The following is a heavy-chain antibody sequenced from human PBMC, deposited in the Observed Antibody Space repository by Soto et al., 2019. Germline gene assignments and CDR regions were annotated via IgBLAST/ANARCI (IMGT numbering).Heavy chain of an antibody. CDR3: AGQDIVVVVAASSFAFDI. J-gene: IGHJ3*02. CDR2: IYYSGST. D-gene: IGHD2-15*01. CDR1: GGSISSSSYY. V-gene: IGHV4-39*01. Sequence: SETLSLTCTVSGGSISSSSYYWGWIRQPPGKGLEWIGSIYYSGSTYYNPSLKSRVTISVDTSKNQFSLKLSSVTAADTVVYYCAGQDIVVVVAASSFAFDIWGQGTMVTVSS.